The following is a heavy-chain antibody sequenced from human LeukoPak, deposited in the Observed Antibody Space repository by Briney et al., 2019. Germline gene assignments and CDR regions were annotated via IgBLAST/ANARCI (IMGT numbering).Heavy chain of an antibody. D-gene: IGHD3-9*01. CDR3: ARIRYFDWSPDAFDI. CDR2: IYYSGST. V-gene: IGHV4-59*01. Sequence: KPSETLSLTCTVSGGSISSYYWSWIRQPPGKGLEWIGYIYYSGSTNYNPSLKSRVTISVDTSKNQFSLKLSSVTAADTAVYYRARIRYFDWSPDAFDIWGQGTMVTVSS. J-gene: IGHJ3*02. CDR1: GGSISSYY.